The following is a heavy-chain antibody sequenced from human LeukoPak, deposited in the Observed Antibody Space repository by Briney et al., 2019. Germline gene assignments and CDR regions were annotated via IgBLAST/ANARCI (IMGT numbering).Heavy chain of an antibody. CDR3: WQQRIDY. D-gene: IGHD6-13*01. CDR1: GFTFSSYG. Sequence: GGSLRFSCAASGFTFSSYGMHWVRQAPGKGLEWVAVISYDGSNKYYADSVKGRFTISRDNSKNTLYLQMNSLRAEDTAVYYCWQQRIDYWGQGTLVTVSS. CDR2: ISYDGSNK. J-gene: IGHJ4*02. V-gene: IGHV3-30*03.